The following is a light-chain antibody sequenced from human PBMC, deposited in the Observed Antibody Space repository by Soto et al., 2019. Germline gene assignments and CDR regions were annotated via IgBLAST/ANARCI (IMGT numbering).Light chain of an antibody. J-gene: IGKJ4*01. Sequence: EIVLTQSPGTLSLSPGERATLSCRASQSVSSSYLAWYQQKPGQTPRLLIYGASSRATGIPDRFSGSGSGTDFTLTISRLEPEVFAVYYCRQYGSSPLTFGGGPRVDIK. CDR2: GAS. CDR1: QSVSSSY. CDR3: RQYGSSPLT. V-gene: IGKV3-20*01.